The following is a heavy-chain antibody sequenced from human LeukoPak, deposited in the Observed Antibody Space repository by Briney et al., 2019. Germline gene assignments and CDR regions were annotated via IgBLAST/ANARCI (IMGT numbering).Heavy chain of an antibody. J-gene: IGHJ5*02. V-gene: IGHV4-61*02. CDR3: ARDYYDTSGYYGKWSWFDP. D-gene: IGHD3-22*01. CDR1: GGSISSDSYY. Sequence: SETLSLTCTVSGGSISSDSYYWSWIRQPAGKGLEWIGRMYTTGSTNYNPSLKSRVTMSLDTSKNQFSMKLTAVTAADTAVYYCARDYYDTSGYYGKWSWFDPWGQGTLVTVSS. CDR2: MYTTGST.